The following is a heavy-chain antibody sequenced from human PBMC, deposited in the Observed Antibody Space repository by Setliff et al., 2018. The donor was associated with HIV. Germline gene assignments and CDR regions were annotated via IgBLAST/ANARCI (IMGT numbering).Heavy chain of an antibody. J-gene: IGHJ4*02. CDR2: INAGTGNT. D-gene: IGHD4-17*01. Sequence: GASVKVSCKVSGYTFTSYAMHWVRQAPGQRLEWMGWINAGTGNTKYSQNFQGRVTFSRDTSASTAYMELSSLRSEDTAVYYCARTVNDYGDYYFDYWGQGTLVTVSS. V-gene: IGHV1-3*01. CDR3: ARTVNDYGDYYFDY. CDR1: GYTFTSYA.